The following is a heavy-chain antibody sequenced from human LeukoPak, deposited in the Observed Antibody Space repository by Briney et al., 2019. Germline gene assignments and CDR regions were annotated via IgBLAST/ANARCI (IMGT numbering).Heavy chain of an antibody. Sequence: GGSLRLSCAASGFTFSSYGTHWVRQAPGKGLEWVAVIWYDGSNKYYADSVKGRFTVSRDNSKNTVYLQMNSLRAEDTAVYYCARDPGDYVGNDAFDIWGQGTMVTVSS. CDR1: GFTFSSYG. J-gene: IGHJ3*02. D-gene: IGHD4-17*01. CDR2: IWYDGSNK. V-gene: IGHV3-33*01. CDR3: ARDPGDYVGNDAFDI.